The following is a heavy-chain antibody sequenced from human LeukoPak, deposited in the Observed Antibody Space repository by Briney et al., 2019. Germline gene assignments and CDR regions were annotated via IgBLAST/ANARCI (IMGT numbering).Heavy chain of an antibody. V-gene: IGHV3-23*01. Sequence: GGSLRLSCAASGFTFSSYAMSWVRQAPGKGLEWVSAISGSGGSTYYADSVKGRFTISRDNSKNTLYLQMNSLRAEDTAVYYCARDPDYGGKIDYWGQGTLVTVSS. D-gene: IGHD4-17*01. CDR1: GFTFSSYA. J-gene: IGHJ4*02. CDR2: ISGSGGST. CDR3: ARDPDYGGKIDY.